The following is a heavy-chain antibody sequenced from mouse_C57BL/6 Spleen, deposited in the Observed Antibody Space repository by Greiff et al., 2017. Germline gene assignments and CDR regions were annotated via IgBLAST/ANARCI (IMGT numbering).Heavy chain of an antibody. Sequence: QVQLKESGPELVKPGASVKISCKASGYAFSSSWMNWVKQRPGKGLEWIGRIYPGDGDTNYNGKFKGKATLTADKSSSTAYMQLSSLTSEDSAVYFCARDGYEGGFAYWGQGTLVTVSA. CDR3: ARDGYEGGFAY. V-gene: IGHV1-82*01. J-gene: IGHJ3*01. CDR2: IYPGDGDT. D-gene: IGHD2-2*01. CDR1: GYAFSSSW.